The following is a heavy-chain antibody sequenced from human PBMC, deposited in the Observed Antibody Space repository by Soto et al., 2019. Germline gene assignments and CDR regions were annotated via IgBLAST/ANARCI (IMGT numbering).Heavy chain of an antibody. CDR3: AKEGDYGGYAGENWFDS. Sequence: EVQLVESGGGLVQPGGSLRLSCAASGFTFFAYWIHWVRQVPGKGLVWVSRINSDGSHTSYADSVRGRFTISRDNSKNTVYLQMNSLTGEDTGVYYCAKEGDYGGYAGENWFDSWGQGSLVTVSS. CDR2: INSDGSHT. D-gene: IGHD4-17*01. CDR1: GFTFFAYW. V-gene: IGHV3-74*01. J-gene: IGHJ5*01.